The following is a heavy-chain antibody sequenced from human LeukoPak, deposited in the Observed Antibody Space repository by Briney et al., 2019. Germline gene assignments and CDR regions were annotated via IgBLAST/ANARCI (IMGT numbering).Heavy chain of an antibody. V-gene: IGHV1-46*01. J-gene: IGHJ4*02. CDR2: INPSGGGT. CDR1: GYTFTSYY. D-gene: IGHD6-6*01. Sequence: ASVKVSCKASGYTFTSYYMHWVRQAPGQGLEWMGIINPSGGGTSYAQKFQGRVTLTGDTSTTTVYMELSSLRSDDAAVYYCARGGGSTATNDFWGQGTLVTVSS. CDR3: ARGGGSTATNDF.